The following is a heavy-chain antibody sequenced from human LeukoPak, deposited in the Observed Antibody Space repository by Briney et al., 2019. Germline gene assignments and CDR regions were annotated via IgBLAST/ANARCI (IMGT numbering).Heavy chain of an antibody. D-gene: IGHD3-10*01. J-gene: IGHJ3*02. V-gene: IGHV1-18*01. Sequence: GASVKVSCKASGYTFTSYGISWVRQAPGQGLEWMGWISAYNGNTNYAQKLQGRVTMTTDTSTSTAYMELRSLRSDDTAVYYCARDPLWFGELLSKGLDIWGQGTMVTVSS. CDR1: GYTFTSYG. CDR3: ARDPLWFGELLSKGLDI. CDR2: ISAYNGNT.